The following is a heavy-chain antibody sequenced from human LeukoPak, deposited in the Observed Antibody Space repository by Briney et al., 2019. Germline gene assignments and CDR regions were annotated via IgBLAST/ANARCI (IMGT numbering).Heavy chain of an antibody. Sequence: SETLSLTCTVSGGSISSSSYYWGWIRQPPGKGLEWIGSIYYSGSTYYNPSLKSRVTISVDTSKNQFSLKLSSVTAADTAVYYCASSDGSGSYYYYMDVWGKGTTVTVSS. V-gene: IGHV4-39*07. J-gene: IGHJ6*03. CDR1: GGSISSSSYY. D-gene: IGHD3-10*01. CDR2: IYYSGST. CDR3: ASSDGSGSYYYYMDV.